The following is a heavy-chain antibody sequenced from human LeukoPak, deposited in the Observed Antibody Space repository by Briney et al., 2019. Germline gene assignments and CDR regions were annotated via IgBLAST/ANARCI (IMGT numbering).Heavy chain of an antibody. CDR2: IYYSGST. V-gene: IGHV4-59*01. Sequence: SETLSLTCTVSGGSISSYYWSWIRQPPGKGLEWVGYIYYSGSTNYNPSLKSRVTISVDTSTNQFSLKLSSVTAADTAVYYCARAGRYCSGGSCYPNWFDPWGQGTLVTVSS. J-gene: IGHJ5*02. D-gene: IGHD2-15*01. CDR3: ARAGRYCSGGSCYPNWFDP. CDR1: GGSISSYY.